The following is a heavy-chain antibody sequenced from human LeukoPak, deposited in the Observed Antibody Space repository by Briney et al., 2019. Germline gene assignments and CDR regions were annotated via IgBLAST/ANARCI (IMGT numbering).Heavy chain of an antibody. Sequence: PSETLSLTCTVSGGSISSYYWSWIRRPPGKELEWIGYFHYSGTTNYNPSLKSRVTISVDTSKNQFSLKLRFVTAADTAVYYCARTYSSGAFDIWGQGTMVTVSS. CDR2: FHYSGTT. J-gene: IGHJ3*02. V-gene: IGHV4-59*08. CDR3: ARTYSSGAFDI. CDR1: GGSISSYY. D-gene: IGHD6-25*01.